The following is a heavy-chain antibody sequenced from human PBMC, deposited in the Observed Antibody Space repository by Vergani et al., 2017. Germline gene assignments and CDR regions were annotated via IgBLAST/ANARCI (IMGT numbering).Heavy chain of an antibody. CDR2: IYYSGST. J-gene: IGHJ5*02. D-gene: IGHD1-1*01. V-gene: IGHV4-39*07. Sequence: QLHLQESGPGLVKPSETLSLTCTVSGGSISSSSYYWGWIRQPPGKGLEWIGSIYYSGSTNYNPSLKSRVTISVDTSKNQFSLKLSSVTAADTAVYYCARVRLYNWKPSNWFDPWGQGTLVTVSS. CDR3: ARVRLYNWKPSNWFDP. CDR1: GGSISSSSYY.